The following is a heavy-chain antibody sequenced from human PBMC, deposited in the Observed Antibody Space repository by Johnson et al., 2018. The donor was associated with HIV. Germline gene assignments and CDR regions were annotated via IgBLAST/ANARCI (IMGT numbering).Heavy chain of an antibody. J-gene: IGHJ3*02. CDR2: ISYDGSNT. CDR1: GFTFSSYA. D-gene: IGHD2/OR15-2a*01. V-gene: IGHV3-30-3*01. CDR3: ARHFRDRPQGAAFDI. Sequence: QVQLVESGGGVVQPGRSLRLSCAASGFTFSSYAMHWVRQAPGKGLEWVAVISYDGSNTYYSDSVKGRFTVSRDKSKNTLYLQMNSLRAEDTAVYYCARHFRDRPQGAAFDIWGQGTMVTVSS.